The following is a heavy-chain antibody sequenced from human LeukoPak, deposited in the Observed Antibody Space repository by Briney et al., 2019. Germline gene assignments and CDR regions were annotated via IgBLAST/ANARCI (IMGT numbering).Heavy chain of an antibody. V-gene: IGHV4-61*02. J-gene: IGHJ3*02. CDR1: GGSISSGSYY. CDR2: IYTSGST. D-gene: IGHD2-15*01. CDR3: ARHIPGGVVANAFDI. Sequence: PSQTLSLTCTVSGGSISSGSYYWSWIRQPAGKGLEWIGRIYTSGSTNYNPSLKSRVTISVDTSKNQFSLKLSSVTAADTAVYYCARHIPGGVVANAFDIWGQGTMVTVSS.